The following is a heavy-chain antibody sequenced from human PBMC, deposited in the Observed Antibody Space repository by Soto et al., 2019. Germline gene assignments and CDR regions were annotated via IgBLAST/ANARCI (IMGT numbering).Heavy chain of an antibody. J-gene: IGHJ4*02. D-gene: IGHD3-3*01. CDR2: ISSSSSYI. CDR3: ARGDYDFWSGYTTRSQYYFDY. V-gene: IGHV3-21*01. Sequence: GSLRLSCAASGFTFSSYSMNWVRQAPGKGLEWVSSISSSSSYIYYADSVKGRFTISRDNAKNSLYLQMNSLRAEDTAVYYCARGDYDFWSGYTTRSQYYFDYWGQGTQVTVSS. CDR1: GFTFSSYS.